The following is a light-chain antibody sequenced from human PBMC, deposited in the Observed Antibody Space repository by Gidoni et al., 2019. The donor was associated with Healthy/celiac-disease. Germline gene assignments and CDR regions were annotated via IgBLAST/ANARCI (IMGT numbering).Light chain of an antibody. Sequence: EIVMTQSHATLSVSPGERATLSCRASQSVSSNLAWYQQKPGQAPRLLIYGASTRATGIPARFSGSGSGTEFTLTISSLQSEDFAVYYCQQYNNWPPLTFXGXTKVEIK. V-gene: IGKV3-15*01. CDR2: GAS. CDR1: QSVSSN. CDR3: QQYNNWPPLT. J-gene: IGKJ4*01.